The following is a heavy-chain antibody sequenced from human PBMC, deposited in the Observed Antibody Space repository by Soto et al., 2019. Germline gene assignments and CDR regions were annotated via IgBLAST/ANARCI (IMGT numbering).Heavy chain of an antibody. Sequence: GGSLRLSCAASGFTFSSYAMSWVRQAPGKGLEWVSAISGSGGSTYYADSVKGRFTISRDNSKNTLYLQMNSLRAEDTAVYYCAKVSGSYERNTRYNWFDPWGQGTLVTVSS. D-gene: IGHD1-26*01. CDR2: ISGSGGST. V-gene: IGHV3-23*01. CDR3: AKVSGSYERNTRYNWFDP. J-gene: IGHJ5*02. CDR1: GFTFSSYA.